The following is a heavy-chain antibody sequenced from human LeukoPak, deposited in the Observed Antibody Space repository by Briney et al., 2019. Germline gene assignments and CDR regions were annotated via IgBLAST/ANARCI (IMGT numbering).Heavy chain of an antibody. J-gene: IGHJ4*02. Sequence: GGSLRLSCAASGFTFSSYWMSWVRQAPGKGLEWVANINQDGSEKYYVDSVKGRFTISRDNAKNSLYLQMNSLRAEDTAVYYCARAHNWKYGSFDFWGQGTLVTVSS. CDR3: ARAHNWKYGSFDF. D-gene: IGHD1-7*01. CDR2: INQDGSEK. V-gene: IGHV3-7*01. CDR1: GFTFSSYW.